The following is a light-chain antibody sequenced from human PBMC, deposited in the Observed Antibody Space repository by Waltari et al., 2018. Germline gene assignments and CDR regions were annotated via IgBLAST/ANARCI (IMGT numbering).Light chain of an antibody. CDR2: TAS. J-gene: IGKJ3*01. CDR3: EQIYSSPPT. V-gene: IGKV1-39*01. Sequence: DIRMTQSPSSLSASVGDRLTISCRASQDIVNSLNWCQQRTGKAPKLLLTTASSLQSGVPSRFSGSGSGTAFTLTIRYLQTQDFAIYYCEQIYSSPPTFGPGTKVD. CDR1: QDIVNS.